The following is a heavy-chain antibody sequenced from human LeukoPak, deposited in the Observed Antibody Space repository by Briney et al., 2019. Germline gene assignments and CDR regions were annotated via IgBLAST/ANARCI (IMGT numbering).Heavy chain of an antibody. Sequence: ASVKVSCKASGYTFTSYDINWVRQATGQGLEWMGWMNPNSGNTGYAQKFQGRVTMTRNTSISTAYMELSSLRSEDTAVYYCAKGDKEMTTVSRNWFDPWGQGTLVIVSS. V-gene: IGHV1-8*01. CDR1: GYTFTSYD. CDR2: MNPNSGNT. D-gene: IGHD4-17*01. J-gene: IGHJ5*02. CDR3: AKGDKEMTTVSRNWFDP.